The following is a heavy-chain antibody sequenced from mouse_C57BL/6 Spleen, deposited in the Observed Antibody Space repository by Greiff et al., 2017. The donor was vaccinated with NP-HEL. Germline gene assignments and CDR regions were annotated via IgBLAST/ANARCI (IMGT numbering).Heavy chain of an antibody. D-gene: IGHD2-1*01. Sequence: EVQLVESGPELVKPGDSVKISCKASGYSFTGYFMNWVMQSHGKSLEWIGRINPYNGDTFYNQKFKGKATLTVDKSSSTAHMELRSLTSEDSAVYYCARGRGNYPYFDYWGQGTTLTVSS. V-gene: IGHV1-20*01. J-gene: IGHJ2*01. CDR1: GYSFTGYF. CDR3: ARGRGNYPYFDY. CDR2: INPYNGDT.